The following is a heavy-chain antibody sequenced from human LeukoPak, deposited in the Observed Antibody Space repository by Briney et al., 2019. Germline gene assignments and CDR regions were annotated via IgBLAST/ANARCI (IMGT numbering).Heavy chain of an antibody. D-gene: IGHD6-19*01. CDR1: GDSISSSSYS. V-gene: IGHV4-39*07. CDR3: ARDLRSVHYMDV. Sequence: PSETLSLTCTVSGDSISSSSYSWGWIRQPPGKGLEWIGSIYHSGSTYYNPSLKSRVTISVDTSKNQFSLKLSSVTAADTAVYYCARDLRSVHYMDVWGKGTTVTVSS. CDR2: IYHSGST. J-gene: IGHJ6*03.